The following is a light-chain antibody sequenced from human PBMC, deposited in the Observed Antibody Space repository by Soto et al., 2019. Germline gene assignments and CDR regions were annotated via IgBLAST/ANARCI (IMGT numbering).Light chain of an antibody. CDR2: GAS. CDR1: QSVSSNY. CDR3: HQYYKWPLT. V-gene: IGKV3-20*01. J-gene: IGKJ4*01. Sequence: EIVLTQSPDTLSLSPGERATLSFRTSQSVSSNYLAWYQQKPAQAPRLLIYGASSRATGIPDRFSGSGSGTDFTLTISRLEPEDLAVYYCHQYYKWPLTFGGGTKVDIK.